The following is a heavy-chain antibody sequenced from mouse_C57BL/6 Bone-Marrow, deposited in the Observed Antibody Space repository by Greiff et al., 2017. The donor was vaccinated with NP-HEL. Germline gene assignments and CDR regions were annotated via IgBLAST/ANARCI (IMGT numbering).Heavy chain of an antibody. Sequence: VQVVESGAELVKPGASVKISCKASGYAFSSYWMNWVKQRPGKGLEWIGQIYPGDGDTNYNGKFKGKATLTADKSSRTSSMPLSSLTSEDSAVYFCARGAAQATYYFDYWGKGTTLTVSS. CDR2: IYPGDGDT. D-gene: IGHD3-2*02. CDR3: ARGAAQATYYFDY. CDR1: GYAFSSYW. V-gene: IGHV1-80*01. J-gene: IGHJ2*01.